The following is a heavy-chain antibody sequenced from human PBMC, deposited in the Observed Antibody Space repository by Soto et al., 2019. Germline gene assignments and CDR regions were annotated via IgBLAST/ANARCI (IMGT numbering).Heavy chain of an antibody. V-gene: IGHV1-3*01. CDR1: GYSFTGHA. J-gene: IGHJ5*02. D-gene: IGHD3-16*01. Sequence: VPLVQSGSEVKRPGASVKVSCKASGYSFTGHAMHWVRQAPGQSPEWVGWINGGNGNTKYSEKLQGRVTITRDTSANTAYMELTSLRSEDTAIYYCARDDGYGWFDPWGQRSLLTVSS. CDR3: ARDDGYGWFDP. CDR2: INGGNGNT.